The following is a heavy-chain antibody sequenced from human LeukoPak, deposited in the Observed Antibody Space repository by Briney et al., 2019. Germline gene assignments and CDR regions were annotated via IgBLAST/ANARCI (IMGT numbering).Heavy chain of an antibody. CDR3: ARGLGYCTNGVCCNWFDP. D-gene: IGHD2-8*01. Sequence: KPSETLSLTCTVSGGSISSYYWSWIRQPPGKGLEWIGSIYHSGSTYYNPSLKSRGTISVDTSKNQFSLKLSSVTAADTAVYYCARGLGYCTNGVCCNWFDPWGQGTLVTVSS. V-gene: IGHV4-59*08. J-gene: IGHJ5*02. CDR1: GGSISSYY. CDR2: IYHSGST.